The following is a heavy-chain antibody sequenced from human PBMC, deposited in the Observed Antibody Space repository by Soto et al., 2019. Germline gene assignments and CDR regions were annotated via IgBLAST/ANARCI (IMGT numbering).Heavy chain of an antibody. J-gene: IGHJ4*02. CDR1: GGTFSRHA. D-gene: IGHD3-22*01. CDR3: ARGWGYDSNDYYYAY. V-gene: IGHV1-69*01. Sequence: QVQLVQSGAEVRKPGSSVKVSCKASGGTFSRHAISWERQAPGQGLEWMGGIIPILGTASHAQKFQGRVTIIADESTSTVYMELSSLRSEDTAMYYCARGWGYDSNDYYYAYWGQGTLVIVSS. CDR2: IIPILGTA.